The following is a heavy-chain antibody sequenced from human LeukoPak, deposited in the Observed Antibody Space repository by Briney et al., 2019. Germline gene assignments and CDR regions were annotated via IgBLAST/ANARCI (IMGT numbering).Heavy chain of an antibody. CDR2: INPNSGDT. Sequence: ASVKVSCKASGYTLTGYYMHWVRQAPGQGLEWMGWINPNSGDTNYAQTFQGRVTMTRDMSTSTVYMELSSLRSEDTAVYYCARGPRDCSGGSCYQGQVLDYWGQGTLVTVSS. V-gene: IGHV1-2*02. D-gene: IGHD2-15*01. CDR3: ARGPRDCSGGSCYQGQVLDY. J-gene: IGHJ4*02. CDR1: GYTLTGYY.